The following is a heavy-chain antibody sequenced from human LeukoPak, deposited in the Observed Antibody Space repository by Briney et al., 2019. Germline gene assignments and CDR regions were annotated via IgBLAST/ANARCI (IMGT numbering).Heavy chain of an antibody. CDR2: IYHSGST. J-gene: IGHJ4*02. CDR1: GDSISSYY. CDR3: ATGYSSTWYYFDY. D-gene: IGHD6-13*01. V-gene: IGHV4-59*01. Sequence: SETLSLTCTVSGDSISSYYWSWIRQPPGKGLEWIGYIYHSGSTNYNPSLKSRVTISADTSKDQFSLKLASVTAADTAVYYCATGYSSTWYYFDYWGQGNLVTVSS.